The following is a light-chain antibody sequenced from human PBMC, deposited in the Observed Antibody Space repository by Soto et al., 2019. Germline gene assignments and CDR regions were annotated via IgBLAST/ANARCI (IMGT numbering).Light chain of an antibody. CDR2: GAS. V-gene: IGKV3-15*01. CDR3: QQYNNWPLT. Sequence: EIVMTQSRATLSVSPGERATHACRASQSVNSNLAWYQQKPGQAPRLLIYGASTRATGIPARFSGSGSGTEFTLTISSLQSEDFAVYYCQQYNNWPLTFGGGTKVEIK. CDR1: QSVNSN. J-gene: IGKJ4*01.